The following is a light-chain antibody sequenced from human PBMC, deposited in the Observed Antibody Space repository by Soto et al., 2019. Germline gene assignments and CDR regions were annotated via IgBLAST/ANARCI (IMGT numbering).Light chain of an antibody. Sequence: EIVLTQSPVTLSLSPGERATLSCRASQSVSSSALAWYQQKPGQAPRRLIYGASSMATGIPDRFSGSGSGTDFTLTISRLEPEDFAVYYCQYYGTSPQTFGQGTKVDIK. V-gene: IGKV3-20*01. CDR3: QYYGTSPQT. CDR2: GAS. J-gene: IGKJ1*01. CDR1: QSVSSSA.